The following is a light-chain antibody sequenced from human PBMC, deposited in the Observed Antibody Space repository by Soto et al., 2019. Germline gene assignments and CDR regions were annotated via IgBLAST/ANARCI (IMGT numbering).Light chain of an antibody. CDR1: EDISDV. CDR3: QQFYDLPIT. CDR2: DAS. V-gene: IGKV1-33*01. Sequence: DIQMTQSPSALSASVGDIVSITCHASEDISDVLNWYQQQPGKAPKVTIYDASKLQTGVPSRFSGRGSGKDFTFTISSLQPDDSGTYYCQQFYDLPITFGQGTRLEI. J-gene: IGKJ5*01.